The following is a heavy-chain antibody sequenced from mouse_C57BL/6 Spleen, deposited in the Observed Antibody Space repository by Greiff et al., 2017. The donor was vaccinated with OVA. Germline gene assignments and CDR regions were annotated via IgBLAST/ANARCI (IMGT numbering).Heavy chain of an antibody. CDR1: GYSITSGYY. CDR2: ISYDGSN. V-gene: IGHV3-6*01. D-gene: IGHD2-4*01. J-gene: IGHJ2*01. Sequence: EVKLMESGPGLVKPSQSLSLTCSVTGYSITSGYYWNWIRQFPGNKLEWMGYISYDGSNNYNPSLKNRISITRDTSKNQFFLKLNSVTTEDTATYYCAVYDYDGGYFDYWGQGTTLTVSS. CDR3: AVYDYDGGYFDY.